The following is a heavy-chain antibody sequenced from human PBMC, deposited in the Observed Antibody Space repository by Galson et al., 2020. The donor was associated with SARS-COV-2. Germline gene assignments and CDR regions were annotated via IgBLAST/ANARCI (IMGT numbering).Heavy chain of an antibody. V-gene: IGHV4-59*08. CDR3: ARLRQSWDQWELPAPTYYMDV. CDR1: GGSISSYY. Sequence: SETLSLTCTVSGGSISSYYWSWIRQPPGKGLEWIGYIYYSGSTNYNPSLKSRVTISVDTSKNQFSLKLSSVTAADTAVYYCARLRQSWDQWELPAPTYYMDVWGKGTTVTVSS. J-gene: IGHJ6*03. CDR2: IYYSGST. D-gene: IGHD1-26*01.